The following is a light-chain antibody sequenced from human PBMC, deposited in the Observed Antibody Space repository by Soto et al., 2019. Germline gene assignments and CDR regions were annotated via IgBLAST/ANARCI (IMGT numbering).Light chain of an antibody. J-gene: IGKJ1*01. CDR1: QSISSW. V-gene: IGKV1-5*01. CDR3: QSWT. CDR2: DAS. Sequence: DIQMTQSPSTLSASVGYRFTITCRASQSISSWLAWYQQKPGKAPKLLIYDASSLESGVPSRFSGSGSGTEFTLPISSLQPDDFATYYYQSWTFGQGTKVEIK.